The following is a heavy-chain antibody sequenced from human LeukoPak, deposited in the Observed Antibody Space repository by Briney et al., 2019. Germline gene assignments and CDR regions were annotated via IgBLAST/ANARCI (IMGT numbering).Heavy chain of an antibody. CDR1: GGSISSSSYY. V-gene: IGHV4-39*01. J-gene: IGHJ4*02. CDR2: IYYSGST. Sequence: PSETLSLTCTVSGGSISSSSYYWGWLRQPPGQGLEWIVSIYYSGSTYYNPSLKSRVTISVDTSKNQFSLKLSSVTAADTAVYYCASDRYYDSSGYYYLDYWGQGTLVTVSS. CDR3: ASDRYYDSSGYYYLDY. D-gene: IGHD3-22*01.